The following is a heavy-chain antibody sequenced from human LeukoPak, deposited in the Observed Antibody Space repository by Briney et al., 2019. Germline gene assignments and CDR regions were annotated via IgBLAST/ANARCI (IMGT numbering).Heavy chain of an antibody. V-gene: IGHV3-20*04. CDR3: ATYHRTGIAGDFDY. CDR2: INWNGGST. CDR1: GFTFNDYG. J-gene: IGHJ4*02. Sequence: GGSLRLSCAASGFTFNDYGMNWVRQAPGKGLEWVSGINWNGGSTGYADSVKGRFTISRDNAKNSLYLQMNSLRAEDTALYYCATYHRTGIAGDFDYWGQGTLVTVSS. D-gene: IGHD6-13*01.